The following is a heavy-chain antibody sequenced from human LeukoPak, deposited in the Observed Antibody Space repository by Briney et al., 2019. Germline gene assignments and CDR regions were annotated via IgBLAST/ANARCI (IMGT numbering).Heavy chain of an antibody. Sequence: PSETLSLTCADSGGSISSSNWWTCVRQPPGKGLEWIGEIYHSGSTYYNPSLKSRVTISVDKSKNQFSLKLSSVTAADTAVYYCARGHVVRGVILDYWGQGTLVTVSS. D-gene: IGHD3-10*01. J-gene: IGHJ4*02. CDR3: ARGHVVRGVILDY. CDR2: IYHSGST. CDR1: GGSISSSNW. V-gene: IGHV4-4*02.